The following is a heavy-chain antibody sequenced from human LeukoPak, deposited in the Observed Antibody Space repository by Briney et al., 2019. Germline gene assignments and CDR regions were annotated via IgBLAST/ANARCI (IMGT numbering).Heavy chain of an antibody. Sequence: KPSETLSLTCTVSGGSISSYYWSWIRQPPGKGLEWIGYIYYSGSTNYNPSLKSRVTISVDTSKNQFSLKLSSVTAADTAVYYCARGEERFLEWFPYYYYYYMDVWGKGTTVTVSS. J-gene: IGHJ6*03. D-gene: IGHD3-3*01. V-gene: IGHV4-59*01. CDR2: IYYSGST. CDR1: GGSISSYY. CDR3: ARGEERFLEWFPYYYYYYMDV.